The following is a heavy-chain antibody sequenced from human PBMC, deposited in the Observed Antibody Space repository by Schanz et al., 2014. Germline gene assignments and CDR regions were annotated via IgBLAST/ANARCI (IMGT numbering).Heavy chain of an antibody. CDR3: ARVRYGGGGRCYQDNGFDP. D-gene: IGHD2-15*01. CDR1: GYSFISHA. CDR2: INAAKGNT. V-gene: IGHV1-3*01. J-gene: IGHJ5*02. Sequence: QVQLVQSGAEAKKPGASVKVSCKASGYSFISHAIHWVRQAPGQRLEWMGWINAAKGNTRYSQKFQGRVTITRDTSASTANMELSSLRSKDTAVDDGARVRYGGGGRCYQDNGFDPWGQGTLVIVSS.